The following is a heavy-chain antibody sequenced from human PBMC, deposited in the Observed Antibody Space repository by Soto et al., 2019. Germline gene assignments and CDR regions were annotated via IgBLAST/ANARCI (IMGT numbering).Heavy chain of an antibody. CDR3: APRQYGVLRYCDWPSSYGMDV. Sequence: ASVKVSCKASGYTFTSYGISWVRQAPGQGLEWMGWISAYNGNTNYAQKLQGRVTMTTDTSTSAAYMELRSLRSDDTAVYYCAPRQYGVLRYCDWPSSYGMDVWGQGTTVTVSS. CDR1: GYTFTSYG. J-gene: IGHJ6*02. V-gene: IGHV1-18*04. D-gene: IGHD3-9*01. CDR2: ISAYNGNT.